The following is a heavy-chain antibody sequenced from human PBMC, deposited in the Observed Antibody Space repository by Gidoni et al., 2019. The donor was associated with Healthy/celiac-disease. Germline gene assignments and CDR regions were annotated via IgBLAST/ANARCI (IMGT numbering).Heavy chain of an antibody. CDR2: IYYSGST. V-gene: IGHV4-39*07. D-gene: IGHD3-9*01. J-gene: IGHJ6*02. CDR1: GGSISSSSYY. CDR3: ARVLRYFDSGMDV. Sequence: QLHLQESGPGLVQPSETLSLTCTVSGGSISSSSYYWGWIRQPPGKGLEWSGSIYYSGSTYDNPSLKSRVTISVDTSKNQFSLKLSSVTAADTAVYYCARVLRYFDSGMDVWGQGTTVTVSS.